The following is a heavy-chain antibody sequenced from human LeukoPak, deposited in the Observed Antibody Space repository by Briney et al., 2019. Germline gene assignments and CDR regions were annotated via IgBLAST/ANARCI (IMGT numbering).Heavy chain of an antibody. CDR1: GIHFSTSG. CDR3: ARDRRGYSYFYYYGMDV. Sequence: GGSLRLSCAASGIHFSTSGMSWVREAPGKGLEWVSYISSSGSTIYYADSVKGRFTISRDNAKNSLYLQMNSLRAEDTAVYYCARDRRGYSYFYYYGMDVWGQGTTVTVSS. D-gene: IGHD5-18*01. J-gene: IGHJ6*02. CDR2: ISSSGSTI. V-gene: IGHV3-48*04.